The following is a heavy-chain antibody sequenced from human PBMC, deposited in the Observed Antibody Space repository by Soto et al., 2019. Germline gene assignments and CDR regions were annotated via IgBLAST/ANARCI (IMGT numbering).Heavy chain of an antibody. D-gene: IGHD4-4*01. Sequence: QVQLVQSGAEVKKPGASVKVSCKASGYTFTSYYMHWVRQAPGQGLEWMGIINPSGGSTSYAQKFQGRGTMTRDTSTSTVYMEPSSLRSEDTAVYYCASWGTVTSLDYWGQGTLVTVSS. CDR2: INPSGGST. J-gene: IGHJ4*02. CDR1: GYTFTSYY. CDR3: ASWGTVTSLDY. V-gene: IGHV1-46*01.